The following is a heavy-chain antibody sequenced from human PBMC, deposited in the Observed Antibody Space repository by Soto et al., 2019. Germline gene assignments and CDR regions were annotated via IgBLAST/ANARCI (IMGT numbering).Heavy chain of an antibody. CDR1: DGNIIDLGDC. Sequence: PLVPKFLTWSVADGNIIDLGDCWILIKKHPGKGLEWIGYIYYSGSTNENPALKSRVTMSVDTSKNQFSLKLSSVTAADTAVYYFARMSYYYGSGSQPAFDYWGQGTLVTVSS. CDR3: ARMSYYYGSGSQPAFDY. CDR2: IYYSGST. J-gene: IGHJ4*02. V-gene: IGHV4-61*08. D-gene: IGHD3-10*01.